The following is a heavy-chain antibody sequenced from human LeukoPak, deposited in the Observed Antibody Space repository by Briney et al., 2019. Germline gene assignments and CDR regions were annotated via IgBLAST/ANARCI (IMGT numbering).Heavy chain of an antibody. V-gene: IGHV3-30-3*01. D-gene: IGHD3-10*01. CDR3: ASHPQVRGVIITPPLDY. J-gene: IGHJ4*02. CDR1: GFTFSSYA. CDR2: ISYDGSNK. Sequence: PGGSLRLSCAASGFTFSSYAMHWVRQAPGKGLEWVAVISYDGSNKYYADSVKGRFTISRDNSKNTLYLQMNSLRAEDTAVYYCASHPQVRGVIITPPLDYWGQGTLVTVSS.